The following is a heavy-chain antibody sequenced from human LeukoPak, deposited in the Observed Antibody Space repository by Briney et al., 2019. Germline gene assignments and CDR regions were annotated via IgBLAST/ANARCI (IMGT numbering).Heavy chain of an antibody. D-gene: IGHD5-12*01. Sequence: ASVKVSCKASGYTFTMYYIHWVRQAPGQGLEWMGEINPSGGSTSYAQKFQGRITVTRDTYTNTVYMDLSSLRSEDTATYYCARGAPTTRIGAGRFDYWGQGSLLTVAS. CDR2: INPSGGST. V-gene: IGHV1-46*01. CDR3: ARGAPTTRIGAGRFDY. J-gene: IGHJ4*02. CDR1: GYTFTMYY.